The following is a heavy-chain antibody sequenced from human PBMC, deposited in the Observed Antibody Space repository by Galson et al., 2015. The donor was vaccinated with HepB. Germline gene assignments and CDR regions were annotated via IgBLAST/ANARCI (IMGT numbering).Heavy chain of an antibody. V-gene: IGHV1-69*04. CDR2: IIPILGIA. D-gene: IGHD6-19*01. CDR1: GGTFSSYA. CDR3: ARDRNAGYSSGAGGV. Sequence: SVKVSCKASGGTFSSYAISWVGQAPGQGLEWMGRIIPILGIANYAQKFQGRVTITADKSTSTAYMELSSLRSEDTAVYYCARDRNAGYSSGAGGVWGQGTTVTVSS. J-gene: IGHJ6*02.